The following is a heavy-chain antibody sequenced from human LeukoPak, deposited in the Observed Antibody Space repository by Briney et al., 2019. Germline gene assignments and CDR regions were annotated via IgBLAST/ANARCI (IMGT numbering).Heavy chain of an antibody. CDR2: INSDGSST. V-gene: IGHV3-74*01. J-gene: IGHJ6*02. Sequence: PGGSLRLSCAASGFIFSNYGMNWVRQAPGKGLVWVSRINSDGSSTSYADSVKGRFTISRDNAKNTLYLQMNSLRAEDTAVYYCAREGVWRQQLVDYYYGMDVWGQGTTVTVSS. D-gene: IGHD6-13*01. CDR1: GFIFSNYG. CDR3: AREGVWRQQLVDYYYGMDV.